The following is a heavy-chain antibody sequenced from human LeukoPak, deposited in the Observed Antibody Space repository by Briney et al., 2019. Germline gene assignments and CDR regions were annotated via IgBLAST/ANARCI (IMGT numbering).Heavy chain of an antibody. CDR2: IYYSGST. CDR1: GGSISSYC. V-gene: IGHV4-59*01. J-gene: IGHJ6*03. Sequence: SETLSLTCTVSGGSISSYCWSWIRQPPGKGLEWIGYIYYSGSTNYNPSLKSRVTISVDTSKNQFSLKLSSVTAADTAVYYCARRRGAPLSYYYMDVWGKGTTVTVSS. CDR3: ARRRGAPLSYYYMDV. D-gene: IGHD2-15*01.